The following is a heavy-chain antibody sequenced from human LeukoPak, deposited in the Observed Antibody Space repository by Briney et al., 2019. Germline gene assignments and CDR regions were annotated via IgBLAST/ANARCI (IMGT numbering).Heavy chain of an antibody. CDR2: IKQDGSEK. J-gene: IGHJ6*02. D-gene: IGHD6-13*01. CDR3: ARDQSSSWSGYYYGMDV. Sequence: GGSLRLSCAASGFTFSSYWMSWVRQALGKGLEWVANIKQDGSEKYYVDSVKGRFTISRDNAKNSLYLQMNSLRAEDTAVYYCARDQSSSWSGYYYGMDVWGQGTTVTVSS. V-gene: IGHV3-7*01. CDR1: GFTFSSYW.